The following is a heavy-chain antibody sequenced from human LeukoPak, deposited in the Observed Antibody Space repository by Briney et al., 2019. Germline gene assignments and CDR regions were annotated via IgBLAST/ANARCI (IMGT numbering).Heavy chain of an antibody. CDR2: VYHSGIT. D-gene: IGHD3-16*02. Sequence: SETLSLTCAVSGFSISFGYYWGWIRQSPGQGLEWIGSVYHSGITYYNPSLKSRVTISVDTSKNQFSLKLSSVTAADTAVYYCARYVWGSYPTFEDYWGQGTLVTVSS. CDR1: GFSISFGYY. CDR3: ARYVWGSYPTFEDY. V-gene: IGHV4-38-2*01. J-gene: IGHJ4*02.